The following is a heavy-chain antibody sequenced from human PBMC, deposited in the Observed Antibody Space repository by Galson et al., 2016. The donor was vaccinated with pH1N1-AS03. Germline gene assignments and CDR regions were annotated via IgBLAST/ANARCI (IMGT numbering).Heavy chain of an antibody. Sequence: SVKVSCKASGVSFNNYAINWLRQAPGQGLKWMGGIIPVFGTPNYAQQFHGRVTIMADKSTTTAYMELSSLRSEDTAVYYCARGQFDYDSSGYYSYWGQGTLVTVSS. V-gene: IGHV1-69*06. J-gene: IGHJ4*02. D-gene: IGHD3-22*01. CDR1: GVSFNNYA. CDR2: IIPVFGTP. CDR3: ARGQFDYDSSGYYSY.